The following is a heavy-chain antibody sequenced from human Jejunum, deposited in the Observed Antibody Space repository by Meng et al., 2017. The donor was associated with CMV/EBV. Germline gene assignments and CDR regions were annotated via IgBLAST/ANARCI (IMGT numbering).Heavy chain of an antibody. V-gene: IGHV1-46*01. CDR3: AREYCTTARCSYNPHFFDP. Sequence: YHIHGVREAQGQGHELRGMINPSGGGPTYAQKFQGGVTMTRDTSTSTVYMVLSSLTSEDAALYFCAREYCTTARCSYNPHFFDPWGQGSLVTVSS. CDR1: YH. CDR2: INPSGGGP. D-gene: IGHD2-2*01. J-gene: IGHJ5*02.